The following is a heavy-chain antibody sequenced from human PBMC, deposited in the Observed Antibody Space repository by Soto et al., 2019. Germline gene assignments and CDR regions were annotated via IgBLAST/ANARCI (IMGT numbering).Heavy chain of an antibody. CDR2: ISGSGGST. CDR1: GFTFSSYA. V-gene: IGHV3-23*01. Sequence: EVQLLESGGGLVQPGGSLRLSCAASGFTFSSYAMSWVRQAPGKGLEWVSAISGSGGSTYYADSVKGRFTISRDNSKNTLYLQMNSLRAEDTAVYYCARDGSYYYGMDVWGQGNTVTVSS. D-gene: IGHD2-15*01. J-gene: IGHJ6*02. CDR3: ARDGSYYYGMDV.